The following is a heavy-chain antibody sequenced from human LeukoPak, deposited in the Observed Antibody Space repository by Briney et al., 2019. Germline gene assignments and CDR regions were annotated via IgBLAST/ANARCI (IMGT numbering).Heavy chain of an antibody. J-gene: IGHJ3*02. CDR2: IIPIFGTA. Sequence: SVKVSCKASGGTFSSYAISWVQQAPGQGLEWMGGIIPIFGTANYAQKFQGRVTITADESTSTAYMELSSLRSEDTAVYYCARDLGSLVGAIDAFDIWGQGTMVTVSS. CDR1: GGTFSSYA. D-gene: IGHD1-26*01. V-gene: IGHV1-69*13. CDR3: ARDLGSLVGAIDAFDI.